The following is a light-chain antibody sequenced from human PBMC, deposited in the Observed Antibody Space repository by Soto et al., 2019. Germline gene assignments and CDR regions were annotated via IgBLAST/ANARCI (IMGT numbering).Light chain of an antibody. CDR3: CSYAGRYTFYV. Sequence: QSVLTQPRSVSGSPGQSVTISCTGTSSDFGGYNYVSWYQQRPDKAPKLLIYDDTKRPSGVPDRFSASKSGNTASLTISGLQAEDEADYYCCSYAGRYTFYVFATGTKLTVL. J-gene: IGLJ1*01. CDR1: SSDFGGYNY. CDR2: DDT. V-gene: IGLV2-11*01.